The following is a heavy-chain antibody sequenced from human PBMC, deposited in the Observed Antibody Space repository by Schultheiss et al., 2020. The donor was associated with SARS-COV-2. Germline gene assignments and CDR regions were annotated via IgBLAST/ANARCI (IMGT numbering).Heavy chain of an antibody. CDR2: ISSNGGST. D-gene: IGHD5-12*01. CDR1: GFTFSVYA. V-gene: IGHV3-64D*06. J-gene: IGHJ5*02. CDR3: VKGIVATIGNWFDP. Sequence: GESLKISCSASGFTFSVYAMHWVRQAPGKGLEYVSAISSNGGSTYYADSVKGRFTISRDNSKNTLYLQMSSLRAEDTAVYYCVKGIVATIGNWFDPWGQGTLVTVSS.